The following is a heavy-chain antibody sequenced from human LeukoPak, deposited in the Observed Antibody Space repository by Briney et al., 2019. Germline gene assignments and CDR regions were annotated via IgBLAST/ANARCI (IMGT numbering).Heavy chain of an antibody. J-gene: IGHJ4*02. Sequence: GGTLRLSCAASGFTFSMNWVRQAPGKGLEWVSTISGSGGSTYYTDSVKGRFTISRDNSKNTLYLQMNSLRAEDTAVYYCAKKYSSGWYSYFDYWGQGTLVTVSS. CDR3: AKKYSSGWYSYFDY. D-gene: IGHD6-19*01. CDR2: ISGSGGST. CDR1: GFTFS. V-gene: IGHV3-23*01.